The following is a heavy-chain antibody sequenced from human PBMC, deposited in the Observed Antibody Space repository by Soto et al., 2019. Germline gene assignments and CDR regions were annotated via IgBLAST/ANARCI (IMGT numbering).Heavy chain of an antibody. CDR1: GFTFSSYS. V-gene: IGHV3-21*01. Sequence: EVQLVESGGGLVKRGGSLRLSCAASGFTFSSYSMNWVRQAPGKGLEWVSSISSSSSYIYYADSVKGRFTISRDNAKNSLYLQMNSLRAEDTAVYYCARVGSGYCGGDCPLDYWGQGTLVTVSS. CDR3: ARVGSGYCGGDCPLDY. CDR2: ISSSSSYI. D-gene: IGHD2-21*02. J-gene: IGHJ4*02.